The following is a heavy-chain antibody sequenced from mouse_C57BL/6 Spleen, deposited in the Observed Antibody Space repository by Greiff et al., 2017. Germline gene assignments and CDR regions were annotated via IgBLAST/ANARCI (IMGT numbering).Heavy chain of an antibody. CDR3: ARKEDYGLAY. CDR1: GYAFSSYW. CDR2: IYPGDGDT. D-gene: IGHD1-1*01. V-gene: IGHV1-80*01. J-gene: IGHJ3*01. Sequence: VKLQESGAELVKPGASVKISCKASGYAFSSYWMNWVKQRPGKGLEWIGKIYPGDGDTNYNGKFKGKATLNADKSSSTAYMQLSSLTSEDAAVYFCARKEDYGLAYWGQGTLVTVSA.